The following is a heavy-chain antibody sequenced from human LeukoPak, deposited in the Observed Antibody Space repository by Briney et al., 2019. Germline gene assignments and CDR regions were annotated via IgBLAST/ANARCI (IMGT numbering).Heavy chain of an antibody. J-gene: IGHJ4*02. D-gene: IGHD2-8*01. CDR2: IKQDGSEK. CDR1: GVTFSNYC. Sequence: GGSLRLSCAASGVTFSNYCMSWVRQAPGKGLEWVANIKQDGSEKYYVDSVKGRFTIFRDNAKNSLYLQMNSLRVEDMAVYYCAELGYCTSGVCPTDYWGQGTLVTVSS. CDR3: AELGYCTSGVCPTDY. V-gene: IGHV3-7*03.